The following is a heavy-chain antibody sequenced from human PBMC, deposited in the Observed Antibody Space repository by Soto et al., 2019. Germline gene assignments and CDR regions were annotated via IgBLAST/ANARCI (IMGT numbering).Heavy chain of an antibody. V-gene: IGHV3-7*05. D-gene: IGHD4-17*01. CDR1: GFTFSSYW. CDR2: IKQDGSEK. Sequence: GGSLRLSCAASGFTFSSYWMSWVRQAPGKGLEWVANIKQDGSEKYYVDSVKGRFTISRDNAKNSLYLQMNSLRAEDTAVYYCERDLYGDYDDDWFDPWGQGTLVTVSS. CDR3: ERDLYGDYDDDWFDP. J-gene: IGHJ5*02.